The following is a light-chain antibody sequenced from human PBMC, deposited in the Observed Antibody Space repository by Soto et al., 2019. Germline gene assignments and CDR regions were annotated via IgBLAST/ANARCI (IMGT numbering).Light chain of an antibody. CDR2: EDK. J-gene: IGLJ2*01. Sequence: SYELTQPPSVSVSPGQTARITCSGDKLGEKFACWYQQKPGQSPVVVIYEDKKRPSAIPERFSGSNSGNTATLTISGTEAMDEADYYCQTWDNSTVLFGGGTKLTVL. CDR1: KLGEKF. V-gene: IGLV3-1*01. CDR3: QTWDNSTVL.